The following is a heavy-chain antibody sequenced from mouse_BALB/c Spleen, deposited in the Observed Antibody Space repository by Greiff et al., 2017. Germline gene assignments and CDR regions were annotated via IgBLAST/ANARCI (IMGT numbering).Heavy chain of an antibody. Sequence: EVKLVESGPELVKPGASVKMSCKASGYTFTSYVMHWVKQKPGQGLEWIGYINPYNDGTKYNEKFKGKATLTSDKSSSTAYMELSSLTSEDSAVYYCAREGIYYDYGGAWFAYWGQGTLVTVSA. CDR1: GYTFTSYV. J-gene: IGHJ3*01. CDR3: AREGIYYDYGGAWFAY. D-gene: IGHD2-4*01. CDR2: INPYNDGT. V-gene: IGHV1-14*01.